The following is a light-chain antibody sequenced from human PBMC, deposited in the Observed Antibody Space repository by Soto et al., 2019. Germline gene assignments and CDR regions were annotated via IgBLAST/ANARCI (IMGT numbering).Light chain of an antibody. V-gene: IGKV3-20*01. CDR1: RTVNSR. CDR3: QQYGSSPTT. CDR2: GAS. Sequence: TPSPATPTSPPGERAPLSCRASRTVNSRLAWYQHKPGQAPRLLIYGASGRATGIPDRFSGSGSGTDFTLTISRLEPEDVAVYYCQQYGSSPTTCGHGTKVEIK. J-gene: IGKJ1*01.